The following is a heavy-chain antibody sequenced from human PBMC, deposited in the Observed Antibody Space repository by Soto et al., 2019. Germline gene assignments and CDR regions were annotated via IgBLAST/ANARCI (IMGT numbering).Heavy chain of an antibody. D-gene: IGHD1-26*01. V-gene: IGHV3-7*01. CDR2: IKPDGSDT. Sequence: EVQLEESGGGLVQPGGSLRLSCAASGFTFSSYWMTWVRQAPGKGLEFLATIKPDGSDTYYVDSLKGRFTISRDNAKNSLSLQMNSLRAEDTALYYCATDLNLSGTWGQGTMVTVSS. CDR1: GFTFSSYW. CDR3: ATDLNLSGT. J-gene: IGHJ3*01.